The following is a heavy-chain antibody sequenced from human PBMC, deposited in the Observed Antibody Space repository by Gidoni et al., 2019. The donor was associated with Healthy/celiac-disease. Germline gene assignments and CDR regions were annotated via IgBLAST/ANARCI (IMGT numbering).Heavy chain of an antibody. CDR2: IYHSGST. J-gene: IGHJ3*02. CDR1: GYSISSGYY. D-gene: IGHD4-17*01. V-gene: IGHV4-38-2*02. CDR3: ARERMTTVVNDAFDI. Sequence: QVQLQESGPGLVKPSETLSPTCDVSGYSISSGYYWGWIRHPPGKGLEWIGSIYHSGSTYYNPSLKSRVTISVDTSKNQFSLKLSSVTAADTAVYYCARERMTTVVNDAFDIWGQGTMVTVSS.